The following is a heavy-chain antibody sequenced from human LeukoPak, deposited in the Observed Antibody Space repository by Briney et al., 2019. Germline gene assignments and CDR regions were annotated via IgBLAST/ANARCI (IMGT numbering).Heavy chain of an antibody. D-gene: IGHD6-19*01. CDR2: IYYSGST. Sequence: SETLSLTCTVSGGSISSYHWGWIRQPPGKGLEWTGYIYYSGSTNYNPSLNSRVTVSVDTSKNQFSLRLSSVTAADTAIYYCARAVSGRFDYWGQGTLVTVSS. J-gene: IGHJ4*02. CDR3: ARAVSGRFDY. V-gene: IGHV4-59*08. CDR1: GGSISSYH.